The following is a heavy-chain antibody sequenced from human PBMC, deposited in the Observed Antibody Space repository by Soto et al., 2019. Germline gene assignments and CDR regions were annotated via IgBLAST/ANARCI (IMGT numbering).Heavy chain of an antibody. V-gene: IGHV4-59*08. D-gene: IGHD2-21*01. CDR3: GRHLFSDV. CDR2: FSNTGTT. J-gene: IGHJ6*02. Sequence: SETLSLTCTVSGDSISNYYWNWIRQPPGKGLEWIGFFSNTGTTNYNPSLKSRVTISADTSKNQFFLKLTSVTAADTAVYYCGRHLFSDVWGRGTTVTVSS. CDR1: GDSISNYY.